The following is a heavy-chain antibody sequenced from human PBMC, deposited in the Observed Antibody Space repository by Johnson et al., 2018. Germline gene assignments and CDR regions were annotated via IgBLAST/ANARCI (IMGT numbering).Heavy chain of an antibody. CDR1: GFTFDDYA. CDR3: AKAPVGWLGEGAEYFQH. Sequence: VQLVQSGGGVVQPGRSLRLSCAASGFTFDDYAMHWVRHAPGKGLEWVSGISWNSGSIGYADSVEGRFTISRDNAKNSLYLQMNSLRPEDTALYYCAKAPVGWLGEGAEYFQHWGQGTLVTVSS. CDR2: ISWNSGSI. D-gene: IGHD3-3*01. J-gene: IGHJ1*01. V-gene: IGHV3-9*01.